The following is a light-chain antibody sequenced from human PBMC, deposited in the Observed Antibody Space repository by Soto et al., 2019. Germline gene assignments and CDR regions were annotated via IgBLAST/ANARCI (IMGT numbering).Light chain of an antibody. CDR1: ISDVGGYNY. CDR3: TSFASTTTYV. Sequence: AATHSASVCCVPPQSGTIACTATISDVGGYNYVCWYQHHPGKAPTLIISEVSTPPSGVSHRFSGYKYGNTASLTISGLQPQAEADYYCTSFASTTTYVFGTGTKVTVL. V-gene: IGLV2-14*01. CDR2: EVS. J-gene: IGLJ1*01.